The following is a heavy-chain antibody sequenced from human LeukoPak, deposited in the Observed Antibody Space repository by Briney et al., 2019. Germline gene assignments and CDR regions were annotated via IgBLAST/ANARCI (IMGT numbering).Heavy chain of an antibody. D-gene: IGHD1-1*01. CDR1: GYTFTGYY. Sequence: ASVKVSCKASGYTFTGYYMHWVRQAPGQGLEWMGWINPNSGGTNYAQKFQGRVTMTRDTSISTAYMELSRLRSDDTAVYSCARERKLERDAFDIWGQGTMVTVSS. CDR2: INPNSGGT. V-gene: IGHV1-2*02. J-gene: IGHJ3*02. CDR3: ARERKLERDAFDI.